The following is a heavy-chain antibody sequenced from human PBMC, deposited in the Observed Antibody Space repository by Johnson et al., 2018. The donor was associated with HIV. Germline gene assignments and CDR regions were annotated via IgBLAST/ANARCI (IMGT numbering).Heavy chain of an antibody. D-gene: IGHD1-26*01. Sequence: QVQLVESGGGVVQPGRSLRLSCAASGFTFSSYAMHWVRQAPGKGLEWVAVISYDGSNKYYADSVKGRFTISRDNSKNTLYLQMNSLRAEDTAVYYCARSNSGSYLHAFDIWGQGTMVTVSS. CDR3: ARSNSGSYLHAFDI. CDR1: GFTFSSYA. CDR2: ISYDGSNK. J-gene: IGHJ3*02. V-gene: IGHV3-30-3*01.